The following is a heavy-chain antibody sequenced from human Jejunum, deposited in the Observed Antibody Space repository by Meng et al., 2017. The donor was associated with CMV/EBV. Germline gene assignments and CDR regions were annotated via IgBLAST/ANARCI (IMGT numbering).Heavy chain of an antibody. CDR2: IYSGGNT. Sequence: TVSDSYMSWVRQAPGKGLEWVSIIYSGGNTYYADSVKGRFTISRDNSKNTLYLQMNSLRIEDTAVYSCARRKYDSGDYFHHAFDIWGQGTMVTVSS. CDR3: ARRKYDSGDYFHHAFDI. CDR1: TVSDSY. J-gene: IGHJ3*02. V-gene: IGHV3-66*02. D-gene: IGHD3-22*01.